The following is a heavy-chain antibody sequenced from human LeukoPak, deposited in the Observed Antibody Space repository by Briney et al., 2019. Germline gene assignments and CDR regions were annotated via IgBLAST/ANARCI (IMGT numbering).Heavy chain of an antibody. CDR3: ARGQWEGMDV. Sequence: GGSLRLSCAASRYTLSSYWMSWVRQAPGKGRGWVANINQDGSEKYYVDSVKGRFTISRDNAKNSLYLQMNSLRAEDTAVYYCARGQWEGMDVWGKGTTVTVSS. V-gene: IGHV3-7*03. CDR2: INQDGSEK. CDR1: RYTLSSYW. D-gene: IGHD1-26*01. J-gene: IGHJ6*04.